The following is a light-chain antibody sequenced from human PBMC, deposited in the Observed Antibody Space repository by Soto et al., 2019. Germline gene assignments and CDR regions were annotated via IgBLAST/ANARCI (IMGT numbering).Light chain of an antibody. V-gene: IGLV2-14*01. CDR2: EVF. Sequence: QSALTQPASVSGSPGQSITISCTGTSSDVGGYNYVSWYQQHPGKAPKLMIYEVFNRPSGVSSRFSGSKSGNTASLTISGLXAEDEADYYCSSYTSSSTPWVFGGGTKVTVL. CDR1: SSDVGGYNY. CDR3: SSYTSSSTPWV. J-gene: IGLJ3*02.